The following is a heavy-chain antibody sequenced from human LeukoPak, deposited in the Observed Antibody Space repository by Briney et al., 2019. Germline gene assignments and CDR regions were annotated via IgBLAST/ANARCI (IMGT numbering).Heavy chain of an antibody. CDR1: GFTFSSYS. J-gene: IGHJ6*03. V-gene: IGHV3-21*01. CDR3: AKSGSRYYYYMGV. D-gene: IGHD1-26*01. Sequence: GGSLRLSCAASGFTFSSYSMNWVRQAPGKGLEWVSSISSSSSYIYYADSVKGRFTISRDNAKNSLYLQMNSLRAEDTAVYYCAKSGSRYYYYMGVWGKGTTVTVSS. CDR2: ISSSSSYI.